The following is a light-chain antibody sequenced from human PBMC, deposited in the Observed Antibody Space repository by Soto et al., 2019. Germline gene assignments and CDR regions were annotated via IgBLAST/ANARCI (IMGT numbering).Light chain of an antibody. CDR1: QGIRND. CDR2: AAS. J-gene: IGKJ4*01. Sequence: AIQVTQSPSSLSASVGDRVTITCRASQGIRNDLGWYQQKPGKAPKLLIYAASTLQSGVPSRFSGSGSGTDFTLTISSLHPEDFATYYCLQDDNYPLTFGGGTKVEIK. CDR3: LQDDNYPLT. V-gene: IGKV1-6*01.